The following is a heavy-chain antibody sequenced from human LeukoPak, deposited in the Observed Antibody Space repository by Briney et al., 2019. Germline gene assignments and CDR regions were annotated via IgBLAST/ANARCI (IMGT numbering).Heavy chain of an antibody. CDR2: INPSGGST. CDR3: ARAVTGTTIWFDP. D-gene: IGHD1-7*01. J-gene: IGHJ5*02. CDR1: GYTFTSYY. V-gene: IGHV1-46*01. Sequence: ASVKVSCKASGYTFTSYYMHWVRQAPGQGLGWMGIINPSGGSTSYAQKFQGRVTMTRDTSTSTVYMELSGLRSEDTAVYYCARAVTGTTIWFDPWGQGTLVTVSS.